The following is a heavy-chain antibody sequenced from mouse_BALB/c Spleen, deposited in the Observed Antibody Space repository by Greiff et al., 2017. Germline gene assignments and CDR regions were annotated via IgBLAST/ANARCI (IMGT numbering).Heavy chain of an antibody. J-gene: IGHJ1*01. Sequence: DVKLVESGGGLVQPGGSLKLSCAASGFTFSSYTMSWVRQTPEKRLEWVAYISNGGGSTYYPDTVKGRFTISRDNAKNTLYLQMSSLKSEDTAMYYCARLYDYDGYFDVWGAGTTVTVSS. CDR2: ISNGGGST. V-gene: IGHV5-12-2*01. CDR3: ARLYDYDGYFDV. CDR1: GFTFSSYT. D-gene: IGHD2-4*01.